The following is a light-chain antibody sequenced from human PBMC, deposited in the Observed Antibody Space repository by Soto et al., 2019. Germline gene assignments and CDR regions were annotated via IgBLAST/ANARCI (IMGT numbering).Light chain of an antibody. V-gene: IGKV3-20*01. J-gene: IGKJ4*01. Sequence: EKVLKQSPGTLSLSPGERATLSCRASQSVSSSYLAWYQQKPGQAPRLLIYGASSRATGIPDRFSGSGSGTDFTLTISRLEPEDFAVYYCQQFSSYPLTFGGGTKVDIK. CDR3: QQFSSYPLT. CDR1: QSVSSSY. CDR2: GAS.